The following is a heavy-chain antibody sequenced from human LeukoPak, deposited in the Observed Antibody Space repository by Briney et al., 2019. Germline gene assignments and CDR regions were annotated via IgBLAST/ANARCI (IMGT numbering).Heavy chain of an antibody. CDR2: ISGSGGST. CDR3: EKDLPSYYYYGMDV. J-gene: IGHJ6*02. V-gene: IGHV3-23*01. Sequence: GGSLRLSCAASGFTFSSYAMSWVRQAPGKGLEWVSAISGSGGSTYYADSVKGRFTISRDNSKNTLYLQMNSLRAEDTAVYYCEKDLPSYYYYGMDVWGQGTTVTVSS. CDR1: GFTFSSYA. D-gene: IGHD5/OR15-5a*01.